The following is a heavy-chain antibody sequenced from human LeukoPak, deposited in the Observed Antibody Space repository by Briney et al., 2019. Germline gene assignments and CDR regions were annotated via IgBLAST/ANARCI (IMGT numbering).Heavy chain of an antibody. J-gene: IGHJ4*02. CDR3: ARTRIVGATPFDY. Sequence: PGGSLRLSCAASGLTFSSYAMHWVRQAPGKGLEWVAVISYDGSNKYYADSVKGRFTISRDNSKNTLYLQMNSLRAEDTAVYYCARTRIVGATPFDYWGQGTLVTVSS. V-gene: IGHV3-30-3*01. CDR1: GLTFSSYA. CDR2: ISYDGSNK. D-gene: IGHD1-26*01.